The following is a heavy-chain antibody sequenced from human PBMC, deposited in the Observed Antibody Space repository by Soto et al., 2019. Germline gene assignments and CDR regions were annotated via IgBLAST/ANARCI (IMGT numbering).Heavy chain of an antibody. Sequence: SVKVSCKASGYPFSTYYMHWVRHPPGNGLEWMGGIIPIFGTANYAQKFQGRVTITADESTSTAYMELSSQRSEDTAVYYCAREKSSSSSVGDYWGQGTLVTVSS. CDR1: GYPFSTYY. J-gene: IGHJ4*02. D-gene: IGHD6-6*01. CDR2: IIPIFGTA. V-gene: IGHV1-69*13. CDR3: AREKSSSSSVGDY.